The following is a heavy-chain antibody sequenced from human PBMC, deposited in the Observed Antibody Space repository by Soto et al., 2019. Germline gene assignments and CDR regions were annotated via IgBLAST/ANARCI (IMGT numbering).Heavy chain of an antibody. CDR1: GYTFTGYY. D-gene: IGHD6-6*01. V-gene: IGHV1-2*02. Sequence: ASVKVSCKASGYTFTGYYMNWVRQAPGQGLEWMGGINPNIGGTNYAQKFQGRVTMTRDTSISTAYMELSRLRSDDTAVYYCAIGDSTSSLYYGMDVWGQGTTVTVSS. CDR3: AIGDSTSSLYYGMDV. J-gene: IGHJ6*02. CDR2: INPNIGGT.